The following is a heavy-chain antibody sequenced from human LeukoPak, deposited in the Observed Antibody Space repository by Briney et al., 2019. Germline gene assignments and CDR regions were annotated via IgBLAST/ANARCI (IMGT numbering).Heavy chain of an antibody. Sequence: SETLSLTCTVSGGSISSYYWSWIRQPPGKGLEWIGYIYTSGSTNCNPSLKGRVTISVDTSKNQFSLKLSSVTAADTAVYYCARQVYYYDSSGYPIDCWGQGTLVTVSS. D-gene: IGHD3-22*01. CDR1: GGSISSYY. CDR3: ARQVYYYDSSGYPIDC. V-gene: IGHV4-4*09. J-gene: IGHJ4*02. CDR2: IYTSGST.